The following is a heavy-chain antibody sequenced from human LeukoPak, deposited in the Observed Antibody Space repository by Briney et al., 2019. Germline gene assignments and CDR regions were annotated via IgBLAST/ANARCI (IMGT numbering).Heavy chain of an antibody. J-gene: IGHJ4*02. V-gene: IGHV3-15*07. CDR2: IKSKTDGGTT. CDR3: TTVVDYDYVWGSYRLRGSFDY. D-gene: IGHD3-16*02. CDR1: GFTFSSYW. Sequence: PGGSLRLSCAASGFTFSSYWMNWVRQAPGKGLEWVGRIKSKTDGGTTDYAAPVKGRFTISRDDSKNTLYLQMNSLKTEDTAVYYCTTVVDYDYVWGSYRLRGSFDYWGQGTLVTVSS.